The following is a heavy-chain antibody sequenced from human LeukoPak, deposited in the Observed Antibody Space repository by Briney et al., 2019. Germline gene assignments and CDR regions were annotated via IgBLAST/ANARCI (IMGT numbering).Heavy chain of an antibody. CDR2: INHSGST. CDR3: ARGPPRAYYDILTGYYDY. D-gene: IGHD3-9*01. Sequence: SETLSLTCAVSGGPISSSNWWSWVRQAPGKGLEWIGEINHSGSTNYNPSLKSRVTISVDKSKNQFSLKLSSVTAADTAVYYCARGPPRAYYDILTGYYDYWGQGTLVTVSS. V-gene: IGHV4-4*02. CDR1: GGPISSSNW. J-gene: IGHJ4*02.